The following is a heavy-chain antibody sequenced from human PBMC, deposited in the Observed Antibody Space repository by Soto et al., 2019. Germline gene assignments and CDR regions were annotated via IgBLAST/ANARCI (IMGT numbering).Heavy chain of an antibody. V-gene: IGHV1-69*19. CDR2: ISPMFGAA. Sequence: QVQLVQSGAEMKKPGSSVKVSCQSSGGTFNTYAMNWVRQAPGQGPEWMGDISPMFGAANYAPKFQGRGTSTADESTGTSYMQLSSLTSEDTALYFCAREVHVHTPAFVYWGQGTLVTVSS. D-gene: IGHD3-10*02. CDR1: GGTFNTYA. CDR3: AREVHVHTPAFVY. J-gene: IGHJ4*02.